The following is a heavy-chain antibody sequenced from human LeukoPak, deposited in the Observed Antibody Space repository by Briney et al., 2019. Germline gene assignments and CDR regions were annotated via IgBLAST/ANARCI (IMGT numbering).Heavy chain of an antibody. V-gene: IGHV4-34*01. CDR3: ARGDCSSTSCYDY. J-gene: IGHJ4*02. Sequence: PSETLSLTCAVYGGSFSGYYWSWIRQPPGKGLEWIGEINHSGSTNYNPSLKSRVTISVDTSKNQFSLKLSSVTAADTAVYYCARGDCSSTSCYDYWGRGTLVTVSS. CDR1: GGSFSGYY. CDR2: INHSGST. D-gene: IGHD2-2*01.